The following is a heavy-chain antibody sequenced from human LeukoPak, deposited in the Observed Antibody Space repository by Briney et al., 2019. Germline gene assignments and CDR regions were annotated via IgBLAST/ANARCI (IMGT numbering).Heavy chain of an antibody. Sequence: SETLSLTCSVSGVSISSGSNYWGWIRQPPGKTLEWNGSIYSRGNTYYNPSLKSRVIILIDTAKNHFSLNLGSVTAADTAVYYCARSDGDGLVCIWGQGTMVTVSS. CDR3: ARSDGDGLVCI. V-gene: IGHV4-39*07. J-gene: IGHJ3*02. D-gene: IGHD2-21*01. CDR2: IYSRGNT. CDR1: GVSISSGSNY.